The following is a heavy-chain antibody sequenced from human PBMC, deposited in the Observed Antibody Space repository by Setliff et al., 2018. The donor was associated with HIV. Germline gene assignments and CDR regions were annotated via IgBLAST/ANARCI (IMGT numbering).Heavy chain of an antibody. CDR3: ARANYDILTAFEGEWDY. J-gene: IGHJ4*02. CDR1: GYSFASYD. Sequence: ASVKVSCKASGYSFASYDITWVRQAPGQGLEWMGWISPYNGNTNYAQKLQGRVTMTTDTSTSTAYMELRSPRSDDTAVYYCARANYDILTAFEGEWDYWGQGTLVTVSS. D-gene: IGHD3-9*01. CDR2: ISPYNGNT. V-gene: IGHV1-18*01.